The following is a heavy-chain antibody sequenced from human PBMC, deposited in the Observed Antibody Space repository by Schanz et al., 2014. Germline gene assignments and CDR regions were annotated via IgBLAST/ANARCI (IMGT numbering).Heavy chain of an antibody. CDR1: GFTFSSYG. CDR2: VPFDGSQK. D-gene: IGHD1-1*01. Sequence: VQLLESGGGLVQPGGSLRLSCAASGFTFSSYGMHWVRQAPGKGLEWVAFVPFDGSQKFYADSVKGRFTISRDNSKNTLYLQMNSLRAEDTAVYFCAKIERNEDWGQGTLVTVSS. J-gene: IGHJ4*02. V-gene: IGHV3-30*02. CDR3: AKIERNED.